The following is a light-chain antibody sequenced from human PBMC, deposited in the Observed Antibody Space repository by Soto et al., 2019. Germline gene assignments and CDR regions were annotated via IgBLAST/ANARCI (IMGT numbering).Light chain of an antibody. CDR1: SIGGFNY. Sequence: QSVLTQPLSVSGSPGQSVTISCTGSSIGGFNYVSWYQQHPGKAPRVIIYDVYKRPSGVPDRFSGSKSGNTASLTISGLQADDEADYYCCSYAGIYTYVFGAGTKLTV. V-gene: IGLV2-11*01. CDR2: DVY. CDR3: CSYAGIYTYV. J-gene: IGLJ2*01.